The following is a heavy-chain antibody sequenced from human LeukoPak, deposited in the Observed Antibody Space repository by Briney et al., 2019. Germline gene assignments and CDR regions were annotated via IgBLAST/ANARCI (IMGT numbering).Heavy chain of an antibody. V-gene: IGHV3-20*04. CDR3: ARDRTAMVKDDAFDI. Sequence: GGSLRLSCAASGFTFDDYGMSWVRQAPGKGLEWVSGINWNGGSTGYADSVKGRFTISRDNAKNSLYLQMNSLRAEDTALYYCARDRTAMVKDDAFDIWGQGTMVIVSS. CDR1: GFTFDDYG. CDR2: INWNGGST. J-gene: IGHJ3*02. D-gene: IGHD5-18*01.